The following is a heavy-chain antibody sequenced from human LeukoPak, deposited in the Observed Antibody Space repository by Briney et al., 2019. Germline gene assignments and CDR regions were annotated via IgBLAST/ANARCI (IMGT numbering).Heavy chain of an antibody. D-gene: IGHD5-18*01. J-gene: IGHJ4*02. CDR1: GFTFDDYA. CDR2: ISWNSGSI. V-gene: IGHV3-9*01. Sequence: GGSLRLSCAASGFTFDDYAMHWVRQAPGKGLEWVSGISWNSGSIGYADSVKGRFTVSRDNAKNSLYLQMNSLRAEDTALYYCAKDITPRGYSYGLVDCWGQGTLVTVSS. CDR3: AKDITPRGYSYGLVDC.